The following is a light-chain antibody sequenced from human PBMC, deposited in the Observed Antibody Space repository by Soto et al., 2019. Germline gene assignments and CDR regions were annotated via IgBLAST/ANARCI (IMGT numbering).Light chain of an antibody. Sequence: EIVMTQSPATLSVSPGERATLSCRASQSVSNYLAWYQQKPGQAPRLLIYYTSTRATGIPARFSGSGSGTEFTLTISSLQSEDFAVYYCQQFNNWPLTFGGGTKVEIK. CDR2: YTS. J-gene: IGKJ4*01. V-gene: IGKV3-15*01. CDR3: QQFNNWPLT. CDR1: QSVSNY.